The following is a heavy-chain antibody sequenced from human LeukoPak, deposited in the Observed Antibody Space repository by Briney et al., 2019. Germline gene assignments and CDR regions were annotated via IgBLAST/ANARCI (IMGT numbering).Heavy chain of an antibody. J-gene: IGHJ5*02. V-gene: IGHV3-21*01. D-gene: IGHD4-17*01. CDR3: ARDADYGDNWFDP. CDR2: ISSSSSYI. CDR1: GLTFSSYS. Sequence: GGSLRLSCAASGLTFSSYSMNWVRQAPGKGLEWVSSISSSSSYIYYADSVKGRFTISRDNAKNSLYLQMNSLRAEDTAVYYCARDADYGDNWFDPWGQGTLVTVSS.